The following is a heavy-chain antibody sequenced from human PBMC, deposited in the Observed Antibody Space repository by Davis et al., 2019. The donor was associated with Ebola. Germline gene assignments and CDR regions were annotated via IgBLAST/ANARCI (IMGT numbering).Heavy chain of an antibody. CDR1: GMTFSSYG. J-gene: IGHJ4*02. D-gene: IGHD3-16*01. Sequence: GGSLRLSCVVSGMTFSSYGMHWVRQAPGKGLEWVAVISSDESEQYYGDSVKGRLTISRDNSKNTLYLQMDKLRAEDTAVYYWASQGWFGGIPCIHAPSGYWGQGTPVTVS. CDR2: ISSDESEQ. CDR3: ASQGWFGGIPCIHAPSGY. V-gene: IGHV3-30*03.